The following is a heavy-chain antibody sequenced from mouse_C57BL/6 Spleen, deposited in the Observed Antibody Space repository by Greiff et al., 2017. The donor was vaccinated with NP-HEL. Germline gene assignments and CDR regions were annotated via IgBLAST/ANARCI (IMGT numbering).Heavy chain of an antibody. CDR3: ITTVVGGAMDY. Sequence: VKLQESGAELVRPGASVTLSCKASGYTFTDYEMHWVKQTPVHGLEWIGAIDPETGGTAYNQKFKGKAILTADKSSSTAYMELRSLTSEDSAVYYWITTVVGGAMDYWGQGTSVTVSS. CDR1: GYTFTDYE. CDR2: IDPETGGT. J-gene: IGHJ4*01. V-gene: IGHV1-15*01. D-gene: IGHD1-1*01.